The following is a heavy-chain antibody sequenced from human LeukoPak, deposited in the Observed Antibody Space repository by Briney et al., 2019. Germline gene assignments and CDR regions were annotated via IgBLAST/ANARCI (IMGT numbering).Heavy chain of an antibody. Sequence: GGSLRLSCGASGFTLGNYWMSWARQAPGKGLEWVANINQDGSEKYYEDSMKGRFTISRDNGKSSLYLQINSLRADDTAVYYCARDSQQLSTFDYWGQGTLVAVSS. V-gene: IGHV3-7*01. J-gene: IGHJ4*02. CDR1: GFTLGNYW. D-gene: IGHD6-13*01. CDR3: ARDSQQLSTFDY. CDR2: INQDGSEK.